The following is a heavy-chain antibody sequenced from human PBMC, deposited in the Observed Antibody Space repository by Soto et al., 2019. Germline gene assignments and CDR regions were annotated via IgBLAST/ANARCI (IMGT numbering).Heavy chain of an antibody. CDR3: ARGTVTTSPGYYYYYYMDV. Sequence: ASVKVSCKASGYTFTGYYMHWVRQAPGQGLEWMGWINPNSGGTNYAQKLQGWVTMTRDTSISTAYMELSRLRSDDTAVYYCARGTVTTSPGYYYYYYMDVWGKGTTVTVSS. J-gene: IGHJ6*03. D-gene: IGHD4-4*01. CDR2: INPNSGGT. V-gene: IGHV1-2*04. CDR1: GYTFTGYY.